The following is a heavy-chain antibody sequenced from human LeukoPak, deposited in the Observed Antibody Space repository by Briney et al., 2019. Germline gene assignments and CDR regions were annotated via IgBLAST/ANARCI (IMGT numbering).Heavy chain of an antibody. CDR3: VHRTSVTSVDH. V-gene: IGHV2-5*02. J-gene: IGHJ4*02. Sequence: SGPTLVNPTQTLTLTCTFSGFSLNTHAVVVGWVRRLPGQALEWLTFIYGDDDKRYSSSLESRLTITKDTSKNQVVLTMTDMDYVDTATYYCVHRTSVTSVDHWGQGTLVTVSS. CDR1: GFSLNTHAVV. D-gene: IGHD4-17*01. CDR2: IYGDDDK.